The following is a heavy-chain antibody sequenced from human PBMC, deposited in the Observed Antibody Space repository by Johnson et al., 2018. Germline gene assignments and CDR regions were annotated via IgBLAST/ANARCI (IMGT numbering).Heavy chain of an antibody. CDR2: VYYTGRN. V-gene: IGHV4-59*01. CDR3: ARLLISSRGGDV. J-gene: IGHJ6*02. CDR1: GGSISSYY. D-gene: IGHD6-6*01. Sequence: QVQLVQSGPGLVRPSETLSLRCTVSGGSISSYYWSWIRQSPGKGLEWIGYVYYTGRNNYNPSLKSRVTISVDRSKNPFSLKLRSVTAADTAVYYCARLLISSRGGDVWGQGTTVTVSS.